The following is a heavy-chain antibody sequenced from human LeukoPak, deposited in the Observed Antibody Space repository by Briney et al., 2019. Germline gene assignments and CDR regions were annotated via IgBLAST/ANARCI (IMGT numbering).Heavy chain of an antibody. V-gene: IGHV3-30*04. CDR2: ISYDGSNK. CDR1: GFSFSDYA. CDR3: ANEGGVYLPFAD. D-gene: IGHD2-8*01. J-gene: IGHJ4*02. Sequence: GGSLRLSCTASGFSFSDYAMHWVCQAPGKGLEWLAVISYDGSNKYYADSVEGRFTISRDNSKSTLYLQMNSLTAEDTALYHCANEGGVYLPFADWGQGTQVTVSS.